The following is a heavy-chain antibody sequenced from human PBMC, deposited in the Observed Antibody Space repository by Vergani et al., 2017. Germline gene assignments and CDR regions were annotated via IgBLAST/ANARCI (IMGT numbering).Heavy chain of an antibody. D-gene: IGHD6-19*01. CDR3: ASDTHSGQRADR. CDR1: FDSLRNLY. CDR2: IHYSENT. V-gene: IGHV4-59*11. J-gene: IGHJ5*02. Sequence: QVQLQESGPGLVKSSETLSLTCSVSFDSLRNLYCNWMHQPPGKGLEWIGSIHYSENTNYNPSLKTRVTISVDTSKNQFSLTLTSVTAADTAVYYCASDTHSGQRADRWGQGILVTVTS.